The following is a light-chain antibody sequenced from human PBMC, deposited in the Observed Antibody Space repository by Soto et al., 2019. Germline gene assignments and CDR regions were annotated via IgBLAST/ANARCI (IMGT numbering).Light chain of an antibody. CDR3: QQYNNWPPYT. J-gene: IGKJ2*01. CDR2: GAS. CDR1: QSVSSN. Sequence: EIVMTHSPATLSVSPGERATLSCRASQSVSSNLAWYQQKPGHALRLLIYGASTRATGIPARFSGSGCGTEVSLPISSLLSDDVAVYYCQQYNNWPPYTFGQGTKLEIK. V-gene: IGKV3-15*01.